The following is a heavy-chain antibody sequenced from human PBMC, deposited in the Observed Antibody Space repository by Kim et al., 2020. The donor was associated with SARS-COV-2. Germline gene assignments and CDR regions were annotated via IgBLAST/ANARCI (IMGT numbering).Heavy chain of an antibody. CDR2: INHSGST. Sequence: ETLSLTCAVYGGSFSGYYWSWIRQPPGKGLEWIGEINHSGSTNYNPSLKSRVTISVDTSKNQFSLKLSSVTAADTAVYYCARGRRWYSSGMDVWGQGTTVTVSS. CDR1: GGSFSGYY. J-gene: IGHJ6*02. V-gene: IGHV4-34*01. CDR3: ARGRRWYSSGMDV. D-gene: IGHD6-13*01.